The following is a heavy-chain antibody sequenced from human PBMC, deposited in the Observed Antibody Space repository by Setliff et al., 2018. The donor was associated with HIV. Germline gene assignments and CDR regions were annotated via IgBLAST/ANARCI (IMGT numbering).Heavy chain of an antibody. J-gene: IGHJ3*02. D-gene: IGHD2-2*01. CDR2: IYYSGNT. Sequence: SETLSLTCTVSGGSISSGGYYWSWIRQHPGRGLEWIGYIYYSGNTYYNPSLKSRLTISVDTSKNHFSLKLSSVTAADTAVYYCARAFCSSASCYGGGDAFDIWGQGTMVTVPS. CDR1: GGSISSGGYY. V-gene: IGHV4-31*03. CDR3: ARAFCSSASCYGGGDAFDI.